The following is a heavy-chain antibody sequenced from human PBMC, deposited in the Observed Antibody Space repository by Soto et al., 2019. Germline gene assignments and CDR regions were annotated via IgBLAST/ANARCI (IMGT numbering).Heavy chain of an antibody. CDR2: IYYSGST. J-gene: IGHJ5*02. CDR1: GGSISSGGYY. Sequence: SETLSLTCTVSGGSISSGGYYWSWIRQHPGKGLEWIGYIYYSGSTYYNPSLKSRVTISVDTSKNQFSLKLSSVTAADTAVYYCARGVGAPHPLPQNWFDPWGQGTLVTVSS. CDR3: ARGVGAPHPLPQNWFDP. V-gene: IGHV4-31*03. D-gene: IGHD1-26*01.